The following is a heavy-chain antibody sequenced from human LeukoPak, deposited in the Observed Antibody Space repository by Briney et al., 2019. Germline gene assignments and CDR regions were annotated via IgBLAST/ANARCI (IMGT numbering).Heavy chain of an antibody. Sequence: SETLSLTCTVSGGSISGYYWSWIRQPPGKGLEWIGYIYYSGSTNYNPSLKSRVTISVDASKNQFSLKLSSVTAADTAMYYCARVPLYSGTYYFDYWGQGTLVTVSS. CDR1: GGSISGYY. CDR3: ARVPLYSGTYYFDY. CDR2: IYYSGST. D-gene: IGHD1-26*01. V-gene: IGHV4-59*01. J-gene: IGHJ4*02.